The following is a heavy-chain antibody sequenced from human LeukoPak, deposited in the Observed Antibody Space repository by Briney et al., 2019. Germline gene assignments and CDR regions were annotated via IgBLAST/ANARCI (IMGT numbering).Heavy chain of an antibody. J-gene: IGHJ4*02. CDR3: ARGGISSSSIPYFDY. D-gene: IGHD6-6*01. CDR2: INWNGGNT. CDR1: GFTFDDYG. Sequence: GGSLRLSCAASGFTFDDYGMSWVRQAPGKGLEWVSGINWNGGNTGYADSVKGRFTISRDNAKNSLYLQMNSLRAEDTALYHCARGGISSSSIPYFDYWGQGTLVAVSS. V-gene: IGHV3-20*01.